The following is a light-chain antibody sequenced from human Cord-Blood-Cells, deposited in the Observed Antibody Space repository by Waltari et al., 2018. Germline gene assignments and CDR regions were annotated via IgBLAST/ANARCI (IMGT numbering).Light chain of an antibody. CDR3: AAWDDSLSGWV. CDR1: SSNTGSNY. V-gene: IGLV1-47*01. Sequence: QSVLTQPPSASGTPGQRVTISCSGSSSNTGSNYVYWYQQLPGTAPKRLIYRNNQRPSGVPDRCSGSKSGTSASLAISGLRSEDEADYYCAAWDDSLSGWVFGGGTKLTVL. CDR2: RNN. J-gene: IGLJ3*02.